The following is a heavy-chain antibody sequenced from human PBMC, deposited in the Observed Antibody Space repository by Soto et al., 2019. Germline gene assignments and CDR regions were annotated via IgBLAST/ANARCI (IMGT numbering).Heavy chain of an antibody. CDR1: GYTFDKYA. J-gene: IGHJ6*03. CDR2: INVATGNT. CDR3: ARVSRGSSSRAHYYMDV. V-gene: IGHV1-3*01. Sequence: ASVKVSCKASGYTFDKYAIHWVRQAPGQRLEWIGWINVATGNTKYSQKLQGRVTITTDASTSTAYMELCSLRSDDTAVYFCARVSRGSSSRAHYYMDVWGKGTTVTVSS. D-gene: IGHD6-13*01.